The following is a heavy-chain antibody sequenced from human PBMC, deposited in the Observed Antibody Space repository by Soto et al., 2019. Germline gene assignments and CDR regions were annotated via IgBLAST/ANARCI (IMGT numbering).Heavy chain of an antibody. D-gene: IGHD6-13*01. J-gene: IGHJ4*02. CDR1: GFSLSTTAVG. CDR3: AHRGGAAVGLYYFDY. CDR2: IYWHDDK. Sequence: SGPTLVNPTRTLTLTCPFSGFSLSTTAVGVSWIRQPPGKALEWLALIYWHDDKRYSPSLKSRLTITKDTSKNQVVLTMTNMDPVDTATYYCAHRGGAAVGLYYFDYWGQGALVTVSS. V-gene: IGHV2-5*01.